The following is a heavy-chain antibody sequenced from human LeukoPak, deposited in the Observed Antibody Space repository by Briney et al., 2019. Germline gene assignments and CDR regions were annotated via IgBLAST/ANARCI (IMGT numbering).Heavy chain of an antibody. Sequence: GGSLRLSCAASGFTFDDYAMHWVRQAPGKGLEWVSGISWNSGSIGYADSVKGRFTISRDNAENSLYLQMNSLRAEDTALYYCAKGRDKYQLLSKNWFDPWGQGTLVTVSS. J-gene: IGHJ5*02. V-gene: IGHV3-9*01. CDR1: GFTFDDYA. CDR2: ISWNSGSI. D-gene: IGHD2-2*01. CDR3: AKGRDKYQLLSKNWFDP.